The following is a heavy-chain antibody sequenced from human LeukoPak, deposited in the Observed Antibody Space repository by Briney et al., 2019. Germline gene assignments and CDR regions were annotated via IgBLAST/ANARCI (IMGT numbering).Heavy chain of an antibody. CDR1: GGTFSSYA. CDR2: IVPIFGTA. CDR3: ARGARGWDIVVVPAAMGAFDI. Sequence: SVKVSCKASGGTFSSYAISWVRQAPGQGLEWMGGIVPIFGTANYAQKFQGRVTITTDESTSTAYMELSSLISEDTAVYYCARGARGWDIVVVPAAMGAFDIWGQGTMVTVSS. D-gene: IGHD2-2*01. V-gene: IGHV1-69*05. J-gene: IGHJ3*02.